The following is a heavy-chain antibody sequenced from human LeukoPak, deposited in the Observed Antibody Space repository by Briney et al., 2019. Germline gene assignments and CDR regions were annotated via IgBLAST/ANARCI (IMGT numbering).Heavy chain of an antibody. D-gene: IGHD3-10*02. CDR2: IYYSGST. J-gene: IGHJ3*02. CDR1: GGSISSSSYY. Sequence: SETLSLTCTVSGGSISSSSYYWGWIRQPPGKGLEWIGSIYYSGSTYYNPSLKSRVTISVDTSKNQFSLKLSSVTAADTAVYYCARTIVRTGEAFDIWGQGTMVTVSS. CDR3: ARTIVRTGEAFDI. V-gene: IGHV4-39*01.